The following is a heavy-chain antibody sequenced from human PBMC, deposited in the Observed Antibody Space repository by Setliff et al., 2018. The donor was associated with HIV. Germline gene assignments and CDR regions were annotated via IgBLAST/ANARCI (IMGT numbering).Heavy chain of an antibody. CDR3: ATDSGFGFGELLSDGFHI. D-gene: IGHD3-10*01. V-gene: IGHV4-61*02. CDR1: GGSISSGGYY. Sequence: SETLSLTCTVSGGSISSGGYYWSWIRQPAGKGLEWIGRMYTSGSTNYNPSLKSRVTISVDTSKNQFSLKLSSVTAADTAVYYCATDSGFGFGELLSDGFHIWGQGTMVTVSS. J-gene: IGHJ3*02. CDR2: MYTSGST.